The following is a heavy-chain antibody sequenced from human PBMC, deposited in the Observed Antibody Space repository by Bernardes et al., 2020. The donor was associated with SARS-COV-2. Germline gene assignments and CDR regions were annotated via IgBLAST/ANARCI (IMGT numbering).Heavy chain of an antibody. J-gene: IGHJ4*02. CDR2: ISGSGDAT. Sequence: GGSLRLSCVASGFTFSSYVMRWVRQAPGKGLEWASSISGSGDATYYADSVKGRFTISKDNSKNTLYLQMNSLRAEDTAIYYCAKGSGSYYYFDYWGQGTLVTVS. CDR1: GFTFSSYV. CDR3: AKGSGSYYYFDY. V-gene: IGHV3-23*01. D-gene: IGHD1-26*01.